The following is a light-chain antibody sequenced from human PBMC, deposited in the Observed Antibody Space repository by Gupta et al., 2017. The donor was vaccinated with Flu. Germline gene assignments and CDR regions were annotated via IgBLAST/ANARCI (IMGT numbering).Light chain of an antibody. CDR3: SSYTSSSVV. CDR1: SSDVGGYNY. V-gene: IGLV2-14*01. Sequence: QSALTQPASVSGSLGQSITISCTGTSSDVGGYNYVSWYQQHPGKAPKLMIYEVSNRPSGVSNRFSGSKSGNTASLTISGLQAEDDADYYCSSYTSSSVVFGGGTKLTVL. CDR2: EVS. J-gene: IGLJ2*01.